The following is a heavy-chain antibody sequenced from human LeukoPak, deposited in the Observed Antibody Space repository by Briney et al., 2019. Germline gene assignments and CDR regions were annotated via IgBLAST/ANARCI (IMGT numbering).Heavy chain of an antibody. V-gene: IGHV1-8*03. CDR3: ARGEDWFDL. CDR1: GYTFTSYY. Sequence: ASVKVSCKASGYTFTSYYMHWVRQAPGQGLEWMGWMNPNSGNTGYAQKFQGRVTITGNTSISTAYMELSSLRSEDTAVYYCARGEDWFDLWGQGTLVTVSS. CDR2: MNPNSGNT. J-gene: IGHJ5*02.